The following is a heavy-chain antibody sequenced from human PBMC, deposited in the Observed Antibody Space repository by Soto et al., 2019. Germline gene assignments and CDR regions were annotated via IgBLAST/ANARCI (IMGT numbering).Heavy chain of an antibody. J-gene: IGHJ1*01. D-gene: IGHD2-2*01. CDR3: AKGVPAATRYFQH. CDR1: GFSFSSYW. V-gene: IGHV3-74*01. CDR2: INSDGSSA. Sequence: GGSLRLSCAASGFSFSSYWMHWVRHAPGKGLVWVSRINSDGSSATYADSVKGRFTISRDNAKNTLYLQMNSLTPADTAVYYCAKGVPAATRYFQHWGQGTLVTVSS.